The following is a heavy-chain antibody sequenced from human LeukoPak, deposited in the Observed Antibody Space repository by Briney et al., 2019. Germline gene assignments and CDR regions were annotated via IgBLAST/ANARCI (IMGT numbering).Heavy chain of an antibody. J-gene: IGHJ3*02. V-gene: IGHV4-59*01. CDR2: IYYSGST. CDR1: GGSISSYY. CDR3: ARERARAFDI. Sequence: SETLSLTCTVSGGSISSYYWSWIRQPPGKGLEWIGYIYYSGSTNYNPSLKGRVTISVDTSKNQFSLKLSSVTAADTAVYYCARERARAFDIGGQGTMVTVSA.